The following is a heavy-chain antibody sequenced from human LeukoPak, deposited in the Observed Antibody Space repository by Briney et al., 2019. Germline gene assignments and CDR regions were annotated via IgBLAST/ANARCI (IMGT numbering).Heavy chain of an antibody. CDR2: IRGSGGNT. J-gene: IGHJ6*04. CDR3: AKTGVVVAANHYYGMDV. D-gene: IGHD2-15*01. Sequence: HAGGSLRLSCAASGFTFSSDGMSWVRQAPGKGLDGVAAIRGSGGNTYYADSVKGRFTISRDNSKNAVYLQMNSLRAEDTAVYYCAKTGVVVAANHYYGMDVWGKGTTVTVSS. V-gene: IGHV3-23*01. CDR1: GFTFSSDG.